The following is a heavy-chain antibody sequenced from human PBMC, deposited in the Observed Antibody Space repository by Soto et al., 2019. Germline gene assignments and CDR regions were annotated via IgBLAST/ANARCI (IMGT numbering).Heavy chain of an antibody. CDR2: IYYSGST. Sequence: SETLSLTCTVSGGSISSGDYYWSWIRQPPGKGLEWIGYIYYSGSTYYNPSLKSRVTISADTSKNQFSLKLSSVTAADTAVYYCARDRSGYDPSFDYWGQGTLVTVSS. V-gene: IGHV4-30-4*01. CDR1: GGSISSGDYY. D-gene: IGHD5-12*01. CDR3: ARDRSGYDPSFDY. J-gene: IGHJ4*02.